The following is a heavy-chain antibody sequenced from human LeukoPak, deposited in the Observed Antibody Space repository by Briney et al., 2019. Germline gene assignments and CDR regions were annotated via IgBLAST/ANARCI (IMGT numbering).Heavy chain of an antibody. V-gene: IGHV4-39*01. CDR1: GGSISNTNYY. J-gene: IGHJ4*02. CDR3: ARLPSSRAGYYFDY. CDR2: IYYSGST. Sequence: SETLSLTCTVSGGSISNTNYYWGWIRQPPGKGLEWIGSIYYSGSTYYNPSLKSRVTISVDTSKYQFSLKLSPVTAADTAVYYCARLPSSRAGYYFDYWGQGTLVTVSS. D-gene: IGHD3-10*01.